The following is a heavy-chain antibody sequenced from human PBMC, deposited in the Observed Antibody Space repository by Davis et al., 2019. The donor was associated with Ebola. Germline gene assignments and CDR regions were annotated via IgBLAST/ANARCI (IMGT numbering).Heavy chain of an antibody. CDR2: IIPIFGTA. CDR3: AREHKHYYYYYMDV. V-gene: IGHV1-69*13. Sequence: SVKVSCKASGGTFSSYALSWVRQAPGQGLEWMGGIIPIFGTANYAQKFQGRVTITADESTSTAYMELSSLRSEDTAVYYCAREHKHYYYYYMDVWGKGTTVTVSS. J-gene: IGHJ6*03. CDR1: GGTFSSYA.